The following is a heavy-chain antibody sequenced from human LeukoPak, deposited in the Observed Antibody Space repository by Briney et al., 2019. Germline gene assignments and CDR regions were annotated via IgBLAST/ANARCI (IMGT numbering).Heavy chain of an antibody. Sequence: ASVKVSCKASGYTFTSYYMHWVRQAPGQGLEWMGIINPSGGSTSYAQKFQGRVTMTRDTSTSTVYMELSSLRSEDTAVYYCARDYYDFWSGYPKTDDAFDIWGQGTVVTVSS. CDR2: INPSGGST. CDR3: ARDYYDFWSGYPKTDDAFDI. D-gene: IGHD3-3*01. V-gene: IGHV1-46*01. J-gene: IGHJ3*02. CDR1: GYTFTSYY.